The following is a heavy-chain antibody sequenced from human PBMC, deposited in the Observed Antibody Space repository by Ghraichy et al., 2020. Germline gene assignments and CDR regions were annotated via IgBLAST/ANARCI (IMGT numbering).Heavy chain of an antibody. CDR2: INSDGTNT. V-gene: IGHV3-74*01. Sequence: GESLNISCAASGFTFSSYVMSWVRQAPGKGLVWVSRINSDGTNTTYADSVKGRFTISRDDAKNTLYLQMNSLRAEDTAVYYCARSYISTWFSSWFDSWGQGTLVTVSS. CDR1: GFTFSSYV. CDR3: ARSYISTWFSSWFDS. J-gene: IGHJ5*01. D-gene: IGHD6-13*01.